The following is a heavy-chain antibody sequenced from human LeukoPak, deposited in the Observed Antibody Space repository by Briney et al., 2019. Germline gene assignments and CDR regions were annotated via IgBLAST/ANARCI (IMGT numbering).Heavy chain of an antibody. V-gene: IGHV3-48*03. Sequence: GGSLRLSCAASRFTFSNFEMNWVRQAPGKGLECVSYISSSGSTIYYADSVKGRFTISRDNAKDSLYLQMNSLRAEDTAVYYCAREGSGSHYYSYYGMDVWGQGTTVSVSP. CDR1: RFTFSNFE. J-gene: IGHJ6*01. D-gene: IGHD2-15*01. CDR3: AREGSGSHYYSYYGMDV. CDR2: ISSSGSTI.